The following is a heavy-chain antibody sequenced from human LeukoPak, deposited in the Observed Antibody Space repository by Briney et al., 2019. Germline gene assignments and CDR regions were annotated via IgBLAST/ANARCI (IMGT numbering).Heavy chain of an antibody. CDR3: LYSSSWPGHYYFDY. D-gene: IGHD6-13*01. J-gene: IGHJ4*02. CDR2: INPSGGST. CDR1: GYTFTSYY. V-gene: IGHV1-46*01. Sequence: ASVKVSCKASGYTFTSYYMHWVRQAPGQGLEWMGIINPSGGSTSYAQKFQGRVTMTRDTSTSTVYMELSSLRSEDTVVYYCLYSSSWPGHYYFDYWGQGTLVTVSS.